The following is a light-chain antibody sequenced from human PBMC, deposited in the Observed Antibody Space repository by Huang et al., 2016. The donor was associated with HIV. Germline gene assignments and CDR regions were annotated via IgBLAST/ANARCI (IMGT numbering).Light chain of an antibody. V-gene: IGKV3-20*01. CDR3: QQYGTSTST. CDR1: QGVSSSH. CDR2: GAS. J-gene: IGKJ1*01. Sequence: EIVLTTSPGTLSLSPGERATLSCRASQGVSSSHLAWYQQKAGQSPRLLIYGASSRASGTANRVSGRRSGTDFTLTISGLDPEDFAVYYCQQYGTSTSTFGQGTRVEVK.